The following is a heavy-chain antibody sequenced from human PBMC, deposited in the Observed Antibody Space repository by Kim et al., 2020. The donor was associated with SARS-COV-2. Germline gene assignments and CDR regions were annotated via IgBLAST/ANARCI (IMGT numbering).Heavy chain of an antibody. D-gene: IGHD3-22*01. CDR3: ARDGYFYDSTGPPIDY. V-gene: IGHV1-2*02. J-gene: IGHJ4*02. Sequence: QTVKGRVTLTRDTSDSTVYMGLSSLTSDDTAVYYCARDGYFYDSTGPPIDYWGQGTLVTVSS.